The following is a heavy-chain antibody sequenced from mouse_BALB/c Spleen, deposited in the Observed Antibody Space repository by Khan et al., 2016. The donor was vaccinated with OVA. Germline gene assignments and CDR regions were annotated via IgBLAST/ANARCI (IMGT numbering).Heavy chain of an antibody. V-gene: IGHV5-17*02. Sequence: DVQLVESGGGLVQPGGSRKLSCAASGFTFSSFGMHWVRQAPKKGLEWVPYISSGSSTIYYVDTVKGRFTISRDNPKNTLFLQMTSLRSEDTAMYYCARSGGNFHWYFDVWGAGTSVTVSS. CDR3: ARSGGNFHWYFDV. CDR1: GFTFSSFG. CDR2: ISSGSSTI. D-gene: IGHD2-1*01. J-gene: IGHJ1*01.